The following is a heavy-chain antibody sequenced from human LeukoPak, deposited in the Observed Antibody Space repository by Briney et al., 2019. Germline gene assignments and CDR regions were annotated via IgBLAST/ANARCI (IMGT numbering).Heavy chain of an antibody. D-gene: IGHD3-3*01. CDR2: IIPILGIA. CDR1: GGTFSSYA. J-gene: IGHJ5*02. V-gene: IGHV1-69*04. CDR3: ATSLWSGYYMRWFDP. Sequence: SVKVSCKASGGTFSSYAISWVRQAPGQGLERMGRIIPILGIANYAQKFQGRVTITADKSTSTAYMELSSLRSEDTAVYYCATSLWSGYYMRWFDPWGQGTLVTVSS.